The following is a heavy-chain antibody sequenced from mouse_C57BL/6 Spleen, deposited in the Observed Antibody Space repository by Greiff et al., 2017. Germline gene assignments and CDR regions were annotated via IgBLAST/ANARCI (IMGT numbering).Heavy chain of an antibody. V-gene: IGHV1-15*01. CDR3: TRALGGYAMDY. Sequence: QVQLQQSGAELVRPGASVTLSCKASGYTFTDYEMHWVKQTPVHGLEWIGAIDPETGGTAYNQKFKGEAILTADKSSSTAYMELRSLTSEDSAVYYCTRALGGYAMDYWGQGTSVTVSS. CDR1: GYTFTDYE. CDR2: IDPETGGT. J-gene: IGHJ4*01. D-gene: IGHD4-1*01.